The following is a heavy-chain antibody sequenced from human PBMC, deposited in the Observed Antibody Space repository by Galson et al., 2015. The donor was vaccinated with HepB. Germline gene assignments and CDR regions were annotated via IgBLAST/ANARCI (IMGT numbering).Heavy chain of an antibody. CDR2: IRSRASGGTT. J-gene: IGHJ4*02. V-gene: IGHV3-49*03. CDR3: TRDVWILHC. D-gene: IGHD5-18*01. Sequence: SLRLSCAASGFTFGDHAMSWFRQPPEKGLEWVGLIRSRASGGTTEYAASVKGRFTISIDDSKTIAYLQMDSLKTEDTAVYYCTRDVWILHCWGQGTLVTVSS. CDR1: GFTFGDHA.